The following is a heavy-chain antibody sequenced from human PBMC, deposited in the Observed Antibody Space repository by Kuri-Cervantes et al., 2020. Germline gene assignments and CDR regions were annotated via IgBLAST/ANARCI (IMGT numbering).Heavy chain of an antibody. CDR1: GGSISSYY. D-gene: IGHD6-6*01. V-gene: IGHV4-59*01. CDR2: IYYSGST. J-gene: IGHJ5*02. CDR3: ARESEYSSSSVFDP. Sequence: SETLSLTCTVSGGSISSYYWSRIRQPPGKGLEWIGYIYYSGSTNYNPSLKSRVTISVDTSKNQFSLKLSSVTAADTAVYYCARESEYSSSSVFDPWGQGTLVTVSS.